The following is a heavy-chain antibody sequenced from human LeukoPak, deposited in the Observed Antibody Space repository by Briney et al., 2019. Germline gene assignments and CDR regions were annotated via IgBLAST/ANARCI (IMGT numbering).Heavy chain of an antibody. V-gene: IGHV3-7*01. D-gene: IGHD5-12*01. CDR2: INQGGGEE. CDR1: GFTFSNYW. Sequence: GGSLRLSCAASGFTFSNYWMTWLRQAPGKGLEWVAHINQGGGEEHYMDSARARFTISRDNAKNSLSLQKNSLRAEDAAVYYCVRDGGVSGYDLLDFWGQGTLVTVSS. J-gene: IGHJ4*02. CDR3: VRDGGVSGYDLLDF.